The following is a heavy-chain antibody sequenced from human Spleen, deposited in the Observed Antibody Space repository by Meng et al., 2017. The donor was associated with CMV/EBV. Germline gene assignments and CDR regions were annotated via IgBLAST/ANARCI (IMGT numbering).Heavy chain of an antibody. CDR1: GFTFSSYA. CDR3: ARAPSYDNYYYGMDV. V-gene: IGHV3-23*01. CDR2: ISGSGGST. Sequence: GESLKISCAASGFTFSSYAMSWVRQAPGKGLEWVSAISGSGGSTYYADSVKGRFTISRDNSKNTLYLQMNSLRAEDTAVYYCARAPSYDNYYYGMDVWGQGTTVTVSS. J-gene: IGHJ6*02. D-gene: IGHD3-9*01.